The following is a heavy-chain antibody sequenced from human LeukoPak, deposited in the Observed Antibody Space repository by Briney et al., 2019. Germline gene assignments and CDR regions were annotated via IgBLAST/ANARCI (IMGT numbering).Heavy chain of an antibody. CDR2: IHYSGTT. V-gene: IGHV4-38-2*01. J-gene: IGHJ4*03. D-gene: IGHD6-19*01. CDR3: ARQELGFRNGWHLIEF. Sequence: WEPLSLTCAASNFSLSSGYYWGWLRPPPGKGLEWIDTIHYSGTTYYNPPLKSRVTISIDTSKNHFSLNLRSVSAADTAVYYCARQELGFRNGWHLIEFWGHGILVTVSS. CDR1: NFSLSSGYY.